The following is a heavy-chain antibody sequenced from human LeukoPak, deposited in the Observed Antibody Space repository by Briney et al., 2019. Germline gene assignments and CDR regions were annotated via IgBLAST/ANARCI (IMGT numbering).Heavy chain of an antibody. Sequence: SETLSLTCTVSGYSISSGYYWGWIRQPPGKGLEWIGSIYYSGSTYYNPSLKSRVTISVDTSKNQFSLKLSSVTAADTAVYYCAGKQPRVDYWGQGTLVTVSS. V-gene: IGHV4-38-2*02. D-gene: IGHD6-13*01. CDR3: AGKQPRVDY. CDR2: IYYSGST. J-gene: IGHJ4*02. CDR1: GYSISSGYY.